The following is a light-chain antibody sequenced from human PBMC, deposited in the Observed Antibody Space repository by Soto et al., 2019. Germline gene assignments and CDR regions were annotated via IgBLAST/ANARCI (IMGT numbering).Light chain of an antibody. Sequence: EIVMTQSPATLSVSPGERVTLSCRASQSLYSTLAWYQQKPGQAPRLLIYGASARAAGVSDRFSVSGSGTDFTLTISDLQSEDFAVYYCQQFSNNHWPPYTFGQGTKLEIK. J-gene: IGKJ2*01. CDR1: QSLYST. V-gene: IGKV3-15*01. CDR3: QQFSNNHWPPYT. CDR2: GAS.